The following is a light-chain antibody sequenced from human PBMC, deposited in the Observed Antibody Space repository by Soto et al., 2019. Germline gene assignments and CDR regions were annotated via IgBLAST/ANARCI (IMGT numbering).Light chain of an antibody. J-gene: IGLJ2*01. Sequence: QSALTQPPSVSGSPGQSVTISCTGTSSDVGSYNRVSWYQQPPGTAPKLMIYEVSNRPSGVPDSFSGSKSGNTASLTISGLQAEDEAGYYCSSYTSRSTLVFGGGTKVTVL. CDR1: SSDVGSYNR. CDR2: EVS. CDR3: SSYTSRSTLV. V-gene: IGLV2-18*02.